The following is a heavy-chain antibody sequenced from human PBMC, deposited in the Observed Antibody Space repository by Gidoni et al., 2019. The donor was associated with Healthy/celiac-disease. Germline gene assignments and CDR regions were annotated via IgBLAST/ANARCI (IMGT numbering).Heavy chain of an antibody. CDR1: GFAFSSYA. CDR3: AKARGFGAALGFDY. V-gene: IGHV3-23*04. D-gene: IGHD3-3*01. Sequence: EVQLVESGGGLVQPGGSLGLSCAASGFAFSSYAMSGVRQAPGKELEWVSASSGSCGSTYYADSVKGRFTISRDNSKNTLYLQMNSLRAEDTAVYYCAKARGFGAALGFDYWGQGTLVTVSS. CDR2: SSGSCGST. J-gene: IGHJ4*02.